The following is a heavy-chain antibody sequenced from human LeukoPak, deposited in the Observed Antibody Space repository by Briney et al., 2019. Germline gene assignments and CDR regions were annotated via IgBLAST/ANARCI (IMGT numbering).Heavy chain of an antibody. CDR3: AKAHYDILTGYFVDY. CDR2: ISGSGGST. Sequence: GGSLRLSCAASGFTFSSYAMSWVRQAPGEGLEWVSAISGSGGSTYYADSVKGRFTISRDNSKNTLYLQMNSLRAEDTAVYYCAKAHYDILTGYFVDYWGQGTLVTVSS. V-gene: IGHV3-23*01. CDR1: GFTFSSYA. D-gene: IGHD3-9*01. J-gene: IGHJ4*02.